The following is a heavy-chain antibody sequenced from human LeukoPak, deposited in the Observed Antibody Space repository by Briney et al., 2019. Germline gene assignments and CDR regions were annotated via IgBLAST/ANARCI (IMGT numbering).Heavy chain of an antibody. CDR2: ISWNSDSV. Sequence: PGGSLRLSCAASGLTFDEYTIHWVRQVPGKGLEWVSGISWNSDSVGYADSVKGRLTISRDNAKNSLYLQMNSLRAEDTALYFCTKDRYCSTTTCPLDYWGQGTLVTVSS. D-gene: IGHD2-2*01. J-gene: IGHJ4*02. CDR1: GLTFDEYT. CDR3: TKDRYCSTTTCPLDY. V-gene: IGHV3-9*01.